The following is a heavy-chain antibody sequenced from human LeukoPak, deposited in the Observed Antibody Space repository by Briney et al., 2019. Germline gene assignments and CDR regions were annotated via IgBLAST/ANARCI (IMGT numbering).Heavy chain of an antibody. Sequence: SETLSLTCTVSGGSMSSYSWSWIRQPPGKGLEWIGYTSYIGSTIYNPSLKSRVTISVDTSKNQFSLKLSSVTAADTAVYYCARRIAAAGTVYWGQGTLVTVSS. V-gene: IGHV4-59*12. CDR1: GGSMSSYS. CDR3: ARRIAAAGTVY. D-gene: IGHD6-13*01. CDR2: TSYIGST. J-gene: IGHJ4*02.